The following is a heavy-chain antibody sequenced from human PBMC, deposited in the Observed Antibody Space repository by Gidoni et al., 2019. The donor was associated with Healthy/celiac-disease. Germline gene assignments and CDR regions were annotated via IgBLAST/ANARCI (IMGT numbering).Heavy chain of an antibody. J-gene: IGHJ3*02. D-gene: IGHD2-2*01. CDR3: ARGYQPRKVDAFDI. CDR2: ISSSSSYT. V-gene: IGHV3-11*06. Sequence: QVQLVESGGGLVKPGGSLRLSCAASGFTFSDYYMSWIRQAPGKGLEWVSYISSSSSYTNYADSVKGRFTISRDNAKNSLYLQMNSLRAEDTAVYYCARGYQPRKVDAFDIWGQGTMVTVSS. CDR1: GFTFSDYY.